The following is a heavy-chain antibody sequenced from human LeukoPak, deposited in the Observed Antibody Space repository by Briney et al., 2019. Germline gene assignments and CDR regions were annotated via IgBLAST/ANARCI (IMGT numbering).Heavy chain of an antibody. Sequence: SETLSLTCPVYGGSFSGNFWSWVRQPPGKGLEWIGEINHRGNTNYNPSLKSRVTISVDTSKNQFSLKLRSVTAADTAVYYCARVPESVGINYFDSWGQGTQVTVYS. J-gene: IGHJ4*02. CDR1: GGSFSGNF. CDR3: ARVPESVGINYFDS. V-gene: IGHV4-34*01. CDR2: INHRGNT. D-gene: IGHD1-26*01.